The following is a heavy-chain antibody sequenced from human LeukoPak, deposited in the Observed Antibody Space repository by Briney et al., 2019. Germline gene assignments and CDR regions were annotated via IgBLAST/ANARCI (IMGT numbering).Heavy chain of an antibody. CDR3: ARLLASAKTDYFDC. V-gene: IGHV4-39*01. J-gene: IGHJ4*02. D-gene: IGHD6-13*01. CDR1: GDFISSSLYY. CDR2: IYYTGSS. Sequence: SETLSLTCTVSGDFISSSLYYWAWIRQPPGKGLECVRSIYYTGSSYFNPSLKSRVTISVDTSKNQFSLKLTSVTAADTAVFYCARLLASAKTDYFDCWGQGTLVTVSS.